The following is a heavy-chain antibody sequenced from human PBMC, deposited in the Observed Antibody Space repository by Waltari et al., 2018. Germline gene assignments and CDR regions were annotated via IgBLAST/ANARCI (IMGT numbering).Heavy chain of an antibody. J-gene: IGHJ3*02. CDR2: IYSGGST. Sequence: EVQLLESGGGLVQPGGSLRLSCAASGFTFSSYAMSWVRQAPGKGLEWVSVIYSGGSTYYADAVKGRFTISRDNSKNTLYLQMNSLRAEDTAVYYCAKVIGRRSAPRAFDIWGPGTMVTISS. CDR1: GFTFSSYA. D-gene: IGHD2-15*01. V-gene: IGHV3-23*03. CDR3: AKVIGRRSAPRAFDI.